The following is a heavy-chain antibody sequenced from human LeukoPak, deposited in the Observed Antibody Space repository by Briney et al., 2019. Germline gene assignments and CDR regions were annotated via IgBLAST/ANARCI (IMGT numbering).Heavy chain of an antibody. V-gene: IGHV3-30*04. D-gene: IGHD4-17*01. Sequence: GGSLRLSCAASGFTFSSYAMHWVRQAPGKGLEWVAVISYDGSNKYYADSVKGRFTISRDNAKNSLYLQMNSLRAEDTAVYYCARSDYGDYVFRRYYYYYMDVWGKGTTVTVSS. CDR3: ARSDYGDYVFRRYYYYYMDV. CDR1: GFTFSSYA. J-gene: IGHJ6*03. CDR2: ISYDGSNK.